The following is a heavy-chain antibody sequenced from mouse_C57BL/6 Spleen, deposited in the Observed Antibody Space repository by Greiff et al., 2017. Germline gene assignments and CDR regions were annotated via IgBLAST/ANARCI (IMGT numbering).Heavy chain of an antibody. CDR1: GFAFSGYW. CDR3: ASPYCRAMDY. Sequence: QVQLQQSGAELVKPGASVKFSCKASGFAFSGYWMNWVKQRPGKGLEWIGQIYPGDGDTKYNGKFQGKATLTADKSSSTAYMQRSSLTSEDSAVYFCASPYCRAMDYWGQGTSVTVSS. V-gene: IGHV1-80*01. J-gene: IGHJ4*01. CDR2: IYPGDGDT. D-gene: IGHD2-10*01.